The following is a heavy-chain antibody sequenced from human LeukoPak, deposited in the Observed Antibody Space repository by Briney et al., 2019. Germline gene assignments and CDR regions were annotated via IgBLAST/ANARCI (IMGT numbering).Heavy chain of an antibody. CDR2: INPNSGGT. Sequence: ASVKVSCKASGYTFTGYYMHWVRQAPGQGLEWMGWINPNSGGTNYAQKLQGRVTMTTDTSTSTAYMELRSLRSDDTAVYYCARDTRRDGYNFFDYWGQGTLVTVSS. D-gene: IGHD5-24*01. V-gene: IGHV1-2*02. J-gene: IGHJ4*02. CDR3: ARDTRRDGYNFFDY. CDR1: GYTFTGYY.